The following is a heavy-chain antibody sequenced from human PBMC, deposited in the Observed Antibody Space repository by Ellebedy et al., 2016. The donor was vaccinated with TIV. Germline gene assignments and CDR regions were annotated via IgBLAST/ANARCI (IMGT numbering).Heavy chain of an antibody. CDR2: IYPGDSDT. CDR1: GYSFTSYW. CDR3: ARSGSSGLEYYGIDV. J-gene: IGHJ6*02. D-gene: IGHD6-19*01. Sequence: GESLKISCKGSGYSFTSYWNARVRPMPGKGLEWMGIIYPGDSDTRYSPSFQGQVTTPAVKSISTAYLQWSSLKASDTAMYYCARSGSSGLEYYGIDVWGQGTTVTVSS. V-gene: IGHV5-51*01.